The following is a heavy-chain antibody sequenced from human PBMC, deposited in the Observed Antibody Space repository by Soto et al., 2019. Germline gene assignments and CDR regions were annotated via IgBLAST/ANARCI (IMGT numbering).Heavy chain of an antibody. D-gene: IGHD3-22*01. CDR1: RFTFSRYW. Sequence: PGGSLRLSCAASRFTFSRYWMTWVRQAPGKGLEWVASINDDGGEKYYVDSVKGRFTISRDNARNSLYLQMNSLRVEDTAVYYCARVIFTMVIVDYWGQGALVTVSS. J-gene: IGHJ4*02. V-gene: IGHV3-7*04. CDR2: INDDGGEK. CDR3: ARVIFTMVIVDY.